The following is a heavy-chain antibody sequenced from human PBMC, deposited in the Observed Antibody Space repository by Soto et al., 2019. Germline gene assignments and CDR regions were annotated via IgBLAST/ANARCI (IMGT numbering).Heavy chain of an antibody. CDR1: GFTFSRYS. D-gene: IGHD3-3*01. CDR3: ASSMYYDFWSGYYHWGQGDFYGMDF. J-gene: IGHJ6*02. Sequence: GGSLRLSCAASGFTFSRYSMKWVRQAPGKGLEWVSSISSSSSYIYYAESVKGRFTISRDNANNSLYLEMNSLRAEDTAVYYCASSMYYDFWSGYYHWGQGDFYGMDFWGQVTTVTVSS. V-gene: IGHV3-21*01. CDR2: ISSSSSYI.